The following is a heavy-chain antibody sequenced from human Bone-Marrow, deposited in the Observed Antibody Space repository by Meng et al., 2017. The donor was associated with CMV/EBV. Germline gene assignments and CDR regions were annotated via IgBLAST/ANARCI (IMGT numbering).Heavy chain of an antibody. CDR3: ARRRGYSYGRGYYYYGMDV. CDR1: GYTFTSYY. Sequence: ASVKVSCKASGYTFTSYYMHWVRQAPGQGLEWMGIINPSGSSTSYAQKFQGRVTMTRDTSTSTVYMELSSLRSEDTAVYYCARRRGYSYGRGYYYYGMDVWGQGTTVTVSS. V-gene: IGHV1-46*01. J-gene: IGHJ6*02. CDR2: INPSGSST. D-gene: IGHD5-18*01.